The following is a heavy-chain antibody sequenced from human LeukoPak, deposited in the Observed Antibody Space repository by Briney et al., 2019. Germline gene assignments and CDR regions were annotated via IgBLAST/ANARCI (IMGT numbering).Heavy chain of an antibody. V-gene: IGHV1-69*04. J-gene: IGHJ5*02. Sequence: RASVKVSCKASGGTFSSYAISWVRQAPGQGLEWMGRITPILGIANYAQKFQGRVTITADKSTSTAYMELSSLRSEDTAVYYCARDKDWIDPWGQGTLVTVSS. CDR2: ITPILGIA. CDR3: ARDKDWIDP. CDR1: GGTFSSYA.